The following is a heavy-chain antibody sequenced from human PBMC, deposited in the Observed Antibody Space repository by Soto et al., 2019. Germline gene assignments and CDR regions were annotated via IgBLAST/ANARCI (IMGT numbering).Heavy chain of an antibody. CDR3: ARVYCSGGGCYGIDY. J-gene: IGHJ4*02. D-gene: IGHD2-15*01. CDR2: INPSGDT. CDR1: GDTFTSYY. V-gene: IGHV1-46*01. Sequence: QVQLVQSGAEVKKPGASVKISCKASGDTFTSYYMHWVRQAPGQGLEWMGIINPSGDTSYAQKFQGRVTMTRDTSTSTVYRELSSLRSEATAVYYCARVYCSGGGCYGIDYWGQGTLVTVSS.